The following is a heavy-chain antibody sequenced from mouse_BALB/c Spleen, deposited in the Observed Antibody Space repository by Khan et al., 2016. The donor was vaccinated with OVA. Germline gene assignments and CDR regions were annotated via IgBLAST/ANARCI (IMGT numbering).Heavy chain of an antibody. CDR1: GYTFTDYE. CDR2: IDPETGGT. Sequence: QVRLQQSGAELVRPGASVTLSCKASGYTFTDYEMHWVKQTPVHGLEWIGAIDPETGGTAYNQKFKGKATLTADKSSSTAYMGLRSLTSEGSAVYYCAWGIYYGNPYAMEYWGQGTSVTVSS. CDR3: AWGIYYGNPYAMEY. J-gene: IGHJ4*01. D-gene: IGHD2-1*01. V-gene: IGHV1-15*01.